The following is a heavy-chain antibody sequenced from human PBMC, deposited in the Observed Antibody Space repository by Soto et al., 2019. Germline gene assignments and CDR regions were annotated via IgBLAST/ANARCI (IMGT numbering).Heavy chain of an antibody. CDR1: VSTFSIFS. Sequence: PGGSRRPSCRASVSTFSIFSMHWVRQAPGKGLEGVAVISYDGSNKYYADCVKGRFTISRDNSKDTLYLQINTLRADDTAVYYCARGEVVVITGYFDYWGQGTLVTVSS. J-gene: IGHJ4*02. CDR3: ARGEVVVITGYFDY. CDR2: ISYDGSNK. D-gene: IGHD3-22*01. V-gene: IGHV3-30-3*01.